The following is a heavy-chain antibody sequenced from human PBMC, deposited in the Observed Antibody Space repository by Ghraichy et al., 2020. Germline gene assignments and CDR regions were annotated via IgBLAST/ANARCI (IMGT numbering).Heavy chain of an antibody. CDR3: ARRPYDFWSGYYKGWFDP. J-gene: IGHJ5*02. Sequence: SETLSLTCAVYGGSFSGYYWSWIRQPPGKGLEWIGEINHSGSTNYNPSLKSRVTISVDTSKNQFSLKLSSVTAADTAVYYCARRPYDFWSGYYKGWFDPWGQGTLVTVSS. CDR1: GGSFSGYY. D-gene: IGHD3-3*01. V-gene: IGHV4-34*01. CDR2: INHSGST.